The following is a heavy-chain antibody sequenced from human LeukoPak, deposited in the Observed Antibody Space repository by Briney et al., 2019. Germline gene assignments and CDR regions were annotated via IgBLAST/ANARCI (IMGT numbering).Heavy chain of an antibody. Sequence: SEALSLTCTVSGGSISSSSYYWGWIRQPPGKGLEWIGSIYYSGSTYYNPSLKSRVTISVDTSKNQFSLKLSSVTAADTAVYYCARKGLYSSSSRSPTWFDPWGQGTLVTVSS. D-gene: IGHD6-6*01. CDR3: ARKGLYSSSSRSPTWFDP. J-gene: IGHJ5*02. CDR2: IYYSGST. CDR1: GGSISSSSYY. V-gene: IGHV4-39*07.